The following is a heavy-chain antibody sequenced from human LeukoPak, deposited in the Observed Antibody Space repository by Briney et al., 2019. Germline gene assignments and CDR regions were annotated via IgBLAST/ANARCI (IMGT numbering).Heavy chain of an antibody. CDR2: IKQDGSEK. D-gene: IGHD6-6*01. V-gene: IGHV3-7*01. Sequence: GGSLRLSCAASGFTFSSYWMSWVRQAPGKGLEWVANIKQDGSEKYYVDSVKGRFTISRDNAKNSLYLQMNSLRAEDTAVYYCARDLYSSSSGYNWFDPWGQGTLVTVSS. CDR1: GFTFSSYW. CDR3: ARDLYSSSSGYNWFDP. J-gene: IGHJ5*02.